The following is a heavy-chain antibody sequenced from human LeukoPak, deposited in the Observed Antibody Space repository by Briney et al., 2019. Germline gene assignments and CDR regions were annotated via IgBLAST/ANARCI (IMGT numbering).Heavy chain of an antibody. D-gene: IGHD1-26*01. CDR1: GFTFDDYA. Sequence: PGRSLRLSCAASGFTFDDYAMHWVRQAPGKGLEWVSGISWNSGSIGYADSVKGRFTISRDNAKNSLYLQMNSLRAEDTALYHCAKDISSVGATPLKYYYYYYGMDVWGQGTTVTVSS. V-gene: IGHV3-9*01. CDR3: AKDISSVGATPLKYYYYYYGMDV. J-gene: IGHJ6*02. CDR2: ISWNSGSI.